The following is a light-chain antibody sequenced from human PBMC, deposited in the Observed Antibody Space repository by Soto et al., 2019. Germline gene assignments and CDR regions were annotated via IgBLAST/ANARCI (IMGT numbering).Light chain of an antibody. CDR2: GAS. CDR3: QQYGSSPPIT. CDR1: QSVSSN. J-gene: IGKJ5*01. V-gene: IGKV3-20*01. Sequence: EIVMTQSPATLSVSPGESVTLSCRASQSVSSNLAWYHQKPGQAPRLLIYGASSRATGIPDRFSGSGSGTDFTLTISRLEPEDLAVYYCQQYGSSPPITFGQGTRLEIK.